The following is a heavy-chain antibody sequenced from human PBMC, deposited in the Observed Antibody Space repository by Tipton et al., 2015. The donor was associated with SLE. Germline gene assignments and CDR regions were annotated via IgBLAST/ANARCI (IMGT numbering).Heavy chain of an antibody. D-gene: IGHD5-18*01. CDR1: GGSISSTSYY. CDR3: SCGYSYGFDY. V-gene: IGHV4-39*07. J-gene: IGHJ4*02. Sequence: TLSLTCTVSGGSISSTSYYWGWIRQPPGKGLEWIGSIYYSGGTYYNPSLKSRVTISANTSTNQFSLKLISVTAADTAVYYCSCGYSYGFDYWGQGTLVTVSS. CDR2: IYYSGGT.